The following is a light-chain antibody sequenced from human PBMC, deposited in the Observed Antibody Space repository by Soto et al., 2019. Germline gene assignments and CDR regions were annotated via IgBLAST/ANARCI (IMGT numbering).Light chain of an antibody. Sequence: QSALTKPASVSGAPGQSITISCTGTSSDVGAYNYVSWYQQHPGKAPKLMIYEVSNRPSGVSHRFSGSKSDHTASLTISGLQTDDEADYYCSSYTSSRTLVFGTGTKVTVL. CDR1: SSDVGAYNY. V-gene: IGLV2-14*01. CDR3: SSYTSSRTLV. J-gene: IGLJ1*01. CDR2: EVS.